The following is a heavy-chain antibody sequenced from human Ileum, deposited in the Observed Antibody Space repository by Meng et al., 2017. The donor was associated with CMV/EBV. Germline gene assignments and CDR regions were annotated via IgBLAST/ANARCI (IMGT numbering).Heavy chain of an antibody. CDR1: YTFTSYD. V-gene: IGHV1-8*03. Sequence: YTFTSYDINGGRQATGQGLEWMGWMNPNSGNTGYAQKFQGRVTITRNTSISTAYMELSSLRSEDTAVYYCARVPDCGGDCYSGWFDPWGQGTLVTVPQ. CDR3: ARVPDCGGDCYSGWFDP. J-gene: IGHJ5*02. CDR2: MNPNSGNT. D-gene: IGHD2-21*01.